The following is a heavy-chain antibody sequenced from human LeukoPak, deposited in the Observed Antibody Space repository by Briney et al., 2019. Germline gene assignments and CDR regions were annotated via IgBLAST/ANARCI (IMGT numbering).Heavy chain of an antibody. CDR3: ARATYYDYVWGSYLPSNWFDP. CDR2: IWYDGSNK. CDR1: GFTFSTFG. V-gene: IGHV3-33*01. J-gene: IGHJ5*02. D-gene: IGHD3-16*01. Sequence: GGSLRLSCAASGFTFSTFGMHWVRQAPGKGLEWVAVIWYDGSNKYYADSVKGRFTISRDNSKNTLYLQMNSLRAEDTAVYYCARATYYDYVWGSYLPSNWFDPWGQGTLVTVSS.